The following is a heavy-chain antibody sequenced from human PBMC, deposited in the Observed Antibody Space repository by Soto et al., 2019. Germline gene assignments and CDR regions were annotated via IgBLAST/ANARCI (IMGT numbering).Heavy chain of an antibody. D-gene: IGHD6-6*01. CDR2: ISWNSGSL. J-gene: IGHJ4*02. V-gene: IGHV3-9*01. Sequence: GGSLRLSCAASGFTFDDYAMHWVRQAPGKGLEWVSGISWNSGSLDYADSVKGRFTISRDNAKNSLYLQMNSLRPEDTALYYCAKDIDYSSSSGYFDYWGQGTLVTVSS. CDR1: GFTFDDYA. CDR3: AKDIDYSSSSGYFDY.